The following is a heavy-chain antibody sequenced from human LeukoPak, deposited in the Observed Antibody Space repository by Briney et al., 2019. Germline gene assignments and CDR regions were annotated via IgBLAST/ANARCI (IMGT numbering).Heavy chain of an antibody. J-gene: IGHJ6*02. CDR2: MLYDEKNR. D-gene: IGHD2-21*02. Sequence: PGGSLRLSCAASGFMFSTYGMHWVRQAPGKGLEWVAVMLYDEKNRSYADSVKGRFTISRDNAKNTLYLQMNSLRAEDTAVYYCARERVVVTAIEDCYYGMDVWGQGTTVTVSS. V-gene: IGHV3-30*03. CDR1: GFMFSTYG. CDR3: ARERVVVTAIEDCYYGMDV.